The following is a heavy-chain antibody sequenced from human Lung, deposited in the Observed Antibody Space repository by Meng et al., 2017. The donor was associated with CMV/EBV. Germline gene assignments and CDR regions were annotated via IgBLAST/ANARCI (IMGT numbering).Heavy chain of an antibody. CDR1: FANAW. V-gene: IGHV3-15*01. CDR2: IKSNIDGGTT. J-gene: IGHJ4*02. CDR3: TTVLPYNWNYGAYGFDY. D-gene: IGHD1-7*01. Sequence: FANAWMSRVRQARGKGLEWVSHIKSNIDGGTTDYAAHVKGRVNISRDDSKNTLYLQMNSLKTEDTAVYYCTTVLPYNWNYGAYGFDYWGQGTLVTVSS.